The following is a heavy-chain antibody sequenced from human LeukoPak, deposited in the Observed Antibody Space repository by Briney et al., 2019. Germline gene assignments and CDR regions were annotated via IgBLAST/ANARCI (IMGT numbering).Heavy chain of an antibody. CDR3: ARVEVGATTRDY. D-gene: IGHD1-26*01. J-gene: IGHJ4*02. V-gene: IGHV1-2*06. Sequence: RINPNSGGTNYAQKFQGRVTMTRDTSISTAYMELSRLRSDDAAVYYCARVEVGATTRDYWGQGTLVTVSS. CDR2: INPNSGGT.